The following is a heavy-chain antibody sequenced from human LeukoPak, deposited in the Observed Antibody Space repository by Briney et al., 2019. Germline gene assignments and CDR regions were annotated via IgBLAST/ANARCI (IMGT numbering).Heavy chain of an antibody. CDR3: ARAPAHSFDY. D-gene: IGHD4-11*01. Sequence: PSETLSLTCAVYGGSFSDYYWSWIRQPPGKGLEWIGEINHSGSTNYNPSLKSRVTISVDTSKNQFSLKLGSVTAADTAVYYCARAPAHSFDYWGQGTLVTVSS. J-gene: IGHJ4*02. V-gene: IGHV4-34*01. CDR1: GGSFSDYY. CDR2: INHSGST.